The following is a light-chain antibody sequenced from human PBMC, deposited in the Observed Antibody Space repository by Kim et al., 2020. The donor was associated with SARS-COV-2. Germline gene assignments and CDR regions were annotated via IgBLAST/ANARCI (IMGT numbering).Light chain of an antibody. CDR3: QQYASSPPT. CDR2: GAS. CDR1: HAGTSSC. V-gene: IGKV3-20*01. J-gene: IGKJ1*01. Sequence: SPGERATLSCRTSHAGTSSCLAGYQQKTGQDPRLLIYGASSRATGIPDRVSGSGSGTDFTLTISRLEPEDFAVYYCQQYASSPPTFGQGTKVEIK.